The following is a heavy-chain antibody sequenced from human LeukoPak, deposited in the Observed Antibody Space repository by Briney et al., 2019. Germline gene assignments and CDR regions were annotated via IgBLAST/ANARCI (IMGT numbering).Heavy chain of an antibody. CDR3: ASLDTAKQPLADH. D-gene: IGHD5-18*01. V-gene: IGHV3-7*03. CDR2: IREERGQE. J-gene: IGHJ4*02. Sequence: GGSLRLSCVASGLTVSNHWMSWVRQAPGKGLEWVANIREERGQEYYVDSVKGRFTISKNSAKNSLYLQMNTLRVEDTAMYYCASLDTAKQPLADHWGQGTLVTVSS. CDR1: GLTVSNHW.